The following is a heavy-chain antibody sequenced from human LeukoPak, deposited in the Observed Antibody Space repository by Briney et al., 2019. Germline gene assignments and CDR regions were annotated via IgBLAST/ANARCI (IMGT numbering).Heavy chain of an antibody. Sequence: GGSLRLSCAASGFTFSSYEMNWVRQAPGKGLEWVSYISSSGSTIYYADSMKGRFTISRDNAKNSLYLQMNSLRAEDTAVYYCARDRIHYESSGDYYYYGMDVWGQGTTVTVSS. D-gene: IGHD3-22*01. V-gene: IGHV3-48*03. CDR1: GFTFSSYE. CDR3: ARDRIHYESSGDYYYYGMDV. CDR2: ISSSGSTI. J-gene: IGHJ6*02.